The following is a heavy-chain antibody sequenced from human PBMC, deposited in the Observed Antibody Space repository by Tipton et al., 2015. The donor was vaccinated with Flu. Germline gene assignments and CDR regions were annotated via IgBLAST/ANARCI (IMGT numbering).Heavy chain of an antibody. CDR2: IYCSGST. Sequence: TLSLTCTVSGGSISSYYWSWIRQPPGKGLEWIGYIYCSGSTNYNPSLKSRVTISVDTSKNQFSLKLSSVTAADTAVYYCARVDSSGYYPGHWGQGTLVTVSS. V-gene: IGHV4-59*01. CDR1: GGSISSYY. CDR3: ARVDSSGYYPGH. J-gene: IGHJ4*02. D-gene: IGHD3-22*01.